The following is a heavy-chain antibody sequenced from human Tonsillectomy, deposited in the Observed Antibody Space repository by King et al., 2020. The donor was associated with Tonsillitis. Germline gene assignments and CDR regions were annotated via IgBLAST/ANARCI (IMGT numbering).Heavy chain of an antibody. V-gene: IGHV4-39*01. D-gene: IGHD2-15*01. CDR1: GDSIRSVSYS. Sequence: QLQESGPGLVKPSETLSLTCTVSGDSIRSVSYSWGWVRQPPGKGLEWFGHIYYSGTTYYTPSLESRVTVSVDTSKNPFSLKLRSVSAADTAVYYCAGSLVGVDTTGSVTATRSGTLFDYGGEGPLVAVS. CDR3: AGSLVGVDTTGSVTATRSGTLFDY. CDR2: IYYSGTT. J-gene: IGHJ4*02.